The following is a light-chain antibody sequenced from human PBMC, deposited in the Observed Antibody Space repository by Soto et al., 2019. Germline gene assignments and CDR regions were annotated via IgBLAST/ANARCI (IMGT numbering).Light chain of an antibody. J-gene: IGKJ1*01. CDR2: RAS. V-gene: IGKV1-5*03. CDR3: QQYNTYSRT. Sequence: DIQMTQSPSTLSASVGDRVTITCRASQSITTWLAWYQQKPGKAPNLLIYRASSLESGVPSRFSGSGSVTEFTLTISSLQPDDFATYYCQQYNTYSRTFGQGTKVGIK. CDR1: QSITTW.